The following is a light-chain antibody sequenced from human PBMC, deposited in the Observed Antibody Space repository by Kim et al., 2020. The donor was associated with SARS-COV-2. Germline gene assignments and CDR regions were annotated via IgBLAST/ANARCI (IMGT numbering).Light chain of an antibody. CDR1: QSVDTS. J-gene: IGKJ4*01. CDR2: DVS. CDR3: HHRSLWTPT. V-gene: IGKV3-11*01. Sequence: EIVLTQFPATLSLSPGETATLSCRASQSVDTSLAWYQLKPGQAPRLIIFDVSRGVTGTPARFSGTGSGTDFTLTISSLEPEDVALYFCHHRSLWTPTFGGGTKVDIK.